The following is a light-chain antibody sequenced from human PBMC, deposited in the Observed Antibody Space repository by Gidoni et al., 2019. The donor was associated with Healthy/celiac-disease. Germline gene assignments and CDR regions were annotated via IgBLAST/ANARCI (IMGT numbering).Light chain of an antibody. Sequence: PRERATLSCRARKSVSSYLAWYQQKPGQAPRLLIYDASNRATGIPARFSGSGSGTDFTLTISSLEPEDFAVYYCQQRSNWPPVTFGPGTKVDIK. CDR1: KSVSSY. CDR2: DAS. V-gene: IGKV3-11*01. CDR3: QQRSNWPPVT. J-gene: IGKJ3*01.